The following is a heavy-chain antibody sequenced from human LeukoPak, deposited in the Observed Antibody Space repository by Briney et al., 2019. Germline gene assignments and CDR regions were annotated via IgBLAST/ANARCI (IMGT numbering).Heavy chain of an antibody. CDR2: ISGSSGYI. V-gene: IGHV3-21*01. CDR1: GFTFSSYS. D-gene: IGHD2-8*01. CDR3: ASRLSFTDDY. Sequence: GGSLRLSCAASGFTFSSYSMNWVRQAPGKGLEWVSSISGSSGYIYYADSLKGRFTISRDNAKNSLYLQMNSLRADDTAVYYCASRLSFTDDYWGQGTLVTVS. J-gene: IGHJ4*02.